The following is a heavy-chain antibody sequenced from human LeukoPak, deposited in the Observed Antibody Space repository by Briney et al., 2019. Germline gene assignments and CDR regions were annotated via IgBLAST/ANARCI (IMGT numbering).Heavy chain of an antibody. D-gene: IGHD3-16*02. CDR1: GFTVSTNY. J-gene: IGHJ4*02. CDR3: AREDFGRVVVSLDC. CDR2: IYSSGAT. V-gene: IGHV3-66*01. Sequence: PGGSLRLSCAASGFTVSTNYMSWVRQAPVKGLEWVSVIYSSGATYYADSVKGRFTVSRDKSKNTLYVQMNSLRDEDTAVYYCAREDFGRVVVSLDCWGQGALVTVSS.